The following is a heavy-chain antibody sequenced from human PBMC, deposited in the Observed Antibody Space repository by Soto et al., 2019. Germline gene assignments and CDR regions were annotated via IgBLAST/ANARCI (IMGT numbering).Heavy chain of an antibody. Sequence: SETLSLTCTVSGGSISFFYWSWIRQPPGKGLEWIGYIYYSGNTNYNPSLKSRVTLSLDTSKNQFSLKLSSVTAADTAVYYCARDKITGLFDYWGQGTLVTVSS. CDR3: ARDKITGLFDY. V-gene: IGHV4-59*12. D-gene: IGHD2-8*02. CDR1: GGSISFFY. CDR2: IYYSGNT. J-gene: IGHJ4*02.